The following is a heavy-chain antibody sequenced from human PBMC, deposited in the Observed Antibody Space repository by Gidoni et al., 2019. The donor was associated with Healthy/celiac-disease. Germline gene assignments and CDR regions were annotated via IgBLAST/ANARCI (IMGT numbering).Heavy chain of an antibody. J-gene: IGHJ6*03. CDR1: EFTFSSYG. CDR3: AKDLRSHYYYMDV. V-gene: IGHV3-30*18. CDR2: ISYDGSNK. D-gene: IGHD3-16*01. Sequence: QVQLVESGGGVVQPGRSLRLSCAASEFTFSSYGMHWVRQAPGKGLEWVAVISYDGSNKYYADSVKGRFTISRDNSKNTLYLQMNSLRAEDTAVYYCAKDLRSHYYYMDVWGKGTTVTVSS.